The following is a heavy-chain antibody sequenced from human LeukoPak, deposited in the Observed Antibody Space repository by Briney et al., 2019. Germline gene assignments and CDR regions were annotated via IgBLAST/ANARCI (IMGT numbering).Heavy chain of an antibody. V-gene: IGHV3-48*03. CDR1: GFTSSSYE. D-gene: IGHD2-15*01. CDR2: ISSSGDTI. CDR3: ARDWRYCGGGSCFRHDFDY. J-gene: IGHJ4*02. Sequence: GGSLRLSCAASGFTSSSYEMNWVRQAPGKGLEWVSYISSSGDTISYADSVKGRFTISRDNAKNSLYLQMSSLRAEDTAVYYCARDWRYCGGGSCFRHDFDYWGQGTLVTVSS.